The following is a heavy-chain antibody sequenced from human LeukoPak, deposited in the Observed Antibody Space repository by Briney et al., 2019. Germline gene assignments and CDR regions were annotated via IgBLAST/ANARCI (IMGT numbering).Heavy chain of an antibody. J-gene: IGHJ4*02. CDR2: ITPSGYT. V-gene: IGHV3-21*01. Sequence: GGSLRLSCAVSPFIFSRYSINWVRQAPGKGLEWVSSITPSGYTFYADSVKGRFTISRDNAKNSPFFQMNSLRAEDTAVYYCARIGAAVRRLGGVEGQLDADYWGQGTLVTVSS. CDR1: PFIFSRYS. CDR3: ARIGAAVRRLGGVEGQLDADY. D-gene: IGHD6-13*01.